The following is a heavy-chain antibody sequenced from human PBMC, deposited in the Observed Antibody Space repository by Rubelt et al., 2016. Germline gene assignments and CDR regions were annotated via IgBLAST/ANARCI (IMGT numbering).Heavy chain of an antibody. CDR2: ISSSSTYM. CDR1: GFAFDTYK. D-gene: IGHD3-3*01. Sequence: EVQLVESGGGLVKPGGSLRLSCAASGFAFDTYKMNWIRQAPGKGLEWVSSISSSSTYMYYADSVKGRVTITRDDAKNSLYLQMNSLRAEDTAVYYCARDVRWVYRGTDYWGQGTLVTVSS. V-gene: IGHV3-21*01. J-gene: IGHJ4*02. CDR3: ARDVRWVYRGTDY.